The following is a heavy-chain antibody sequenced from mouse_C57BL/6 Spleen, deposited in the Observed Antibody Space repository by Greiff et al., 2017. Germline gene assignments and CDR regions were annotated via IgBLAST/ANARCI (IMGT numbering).Heavy chain of an antibody. D-gene: IGHD1-1*01. V-gene: IGHV14-3*01. J-gene: IGHJ2*01. CDR2: IDPANGNI. Sequence: EVQLQQSVAELVRPGASVKLSCTASGFNIKNTYMHWVKQRPEQGLEWIGRIDPANGNIKYASKFPGKATITADTSSNTVYLQLSSLTSEDTAIYYCASPYYYGSRYFDYWGQGTTLTVSS. CDR1: GFNIKNTY. CDR3: ASPYYYGSRYFDY.